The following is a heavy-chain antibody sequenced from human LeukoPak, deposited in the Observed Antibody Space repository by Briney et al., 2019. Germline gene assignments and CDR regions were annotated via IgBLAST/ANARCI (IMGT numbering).Heavy chain of an antibody. V-gene: IGHV4-39*07. CDR3: ARVRDWLSTFDP. CDR2: IYYSGST. Sequence: PSETLSLTCTVSGGSISSSSYYWGWIRQPPGKGLEWIGSIYYSGSTYYNPSLKSRVTISVDTSKNQFSLKLSSVTAADTAVYYCARVRDWLSTFDPWGQGTLVTVSS. J-gene: IGHJ5*02. CDR1: GGSISSSSYY. D-gene: IGHD3-9*01.